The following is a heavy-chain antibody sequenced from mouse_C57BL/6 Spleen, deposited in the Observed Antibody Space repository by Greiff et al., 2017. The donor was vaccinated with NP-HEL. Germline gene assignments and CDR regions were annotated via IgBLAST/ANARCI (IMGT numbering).Heavy chain of an antibody. V-gene: IGHV5-17*01. CDR2: ISSGSSTI. Sequence: EVKLVESGGGLVKPGGSLKLSCAASGFTFSDYGMYWVRQAPEKGLEWVAYISSGSSTICYADTVKGRFTISRDNAKNTLFLQMTSLRSEDTAMYYCAREDYGYFDVWGTGTTVTVSS. CDR3: AREDYGYFDV. J-gene: IGHJ1*03. CDR1: GFTFSDYG.